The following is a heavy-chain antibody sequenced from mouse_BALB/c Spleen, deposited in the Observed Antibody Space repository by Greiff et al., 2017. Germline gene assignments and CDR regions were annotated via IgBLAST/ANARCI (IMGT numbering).Heavy chain of an antibody. CDR3: ERERGDWYFDD. J-gene: IGHJ1*01. Sequence: DVLLVESGGGLVQPGGSLKLSCAASGFTFSSYGMSWVRQTPDKRLELVATINSNGGSTYYPDSVKGRFTISRDNAKNTLYLHMSRLKSEDTAMYYCERERGDWYFDDWGEGTTVTVSS. CDR1: GFTFSSYG. CDR2: INSNGGST. V-gene: IGHV5-6-3*01.